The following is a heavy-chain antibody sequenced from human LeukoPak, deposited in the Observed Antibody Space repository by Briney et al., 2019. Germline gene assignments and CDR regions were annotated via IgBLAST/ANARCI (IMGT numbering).Heavy chain of an antibody. CDR3: AREPSGSRPIGYMDV. D-gene: IGHD1-26*01. V-gene: IGHV4-34*01. CDR2: IYHSGST. J-gene: IGHJ6*03. Sequence: PSETLSLTCAVYGGSFSGYYWSWIRQPPGKGLEWIGSIYHSGSTYYNPSLKSRVTISVDTSKNQFSLKLSSVTAADTAVYYCAREPSGSRPIGYMDVWGKGTTVTISS. CDR1: GGSFSGYY.